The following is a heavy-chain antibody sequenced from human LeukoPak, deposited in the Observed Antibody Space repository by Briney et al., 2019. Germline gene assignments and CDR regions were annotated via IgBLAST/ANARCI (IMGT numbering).Heavy chain of an antibody. V-gene: IGHV3-30*04. J-gene: IGHJ6*03. CDR1: GFTFSSYA. CDR2: ISYDGSNK. Sequence: RPGGSLRLSCAASGFTFSSYAMHWVRQAPGKGLEWVAVISYDGSNKYYADSVKGRFTISRDNSKNTLYLQMNSLRAEDTAVYYCARWNYMDVWGKGTTVTVSS. CDR3: ARWNYMDV.